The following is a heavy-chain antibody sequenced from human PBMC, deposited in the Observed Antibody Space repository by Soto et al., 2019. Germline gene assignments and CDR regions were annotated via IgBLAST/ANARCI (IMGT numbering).Heavy chain of an antibody. V-gene: IGHV5-51*01. CDR1: GYNFTNYW. Sequence: GESLKISCKGSGYNFTNYWIGWVRQMPGKGLESMGIIYPGDSDTRYSPSFQGQVTISADKSISTAYLQWSSLKASDTAMYYCAGGGVRGVVTRTRDYYGMDVWGLGTTVTVSS. J-gene: IGHJ6*02. CDR2: IYPGDSDT. D-gene: IGHD3-10*01. CDR3: AGGGVRGVVTRTRDYYGMDV.